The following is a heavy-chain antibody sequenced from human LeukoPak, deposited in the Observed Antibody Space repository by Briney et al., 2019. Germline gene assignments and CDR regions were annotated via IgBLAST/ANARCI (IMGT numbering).Heavy chain of an antibody. D-gene: IGHD3-22*01. CDR3: AKPREHYYDTSGYYPGYFDL. V-gene: IGHV3-23*01. Sequence: GGSLRLSCAASGFIFSSYSMSWVRQAPGKGPEWVSGLSGSGGNTYYADSVKGRFTISRDNSKNTLYLQMNSLRAEDTALYYCAKPREHYYDTSGYYPGYFDLWGRGTLVTVSS. CDR2: LSGSGGNT. J-gene: IGHJ2*01. CDR1: GFIFSSYS.